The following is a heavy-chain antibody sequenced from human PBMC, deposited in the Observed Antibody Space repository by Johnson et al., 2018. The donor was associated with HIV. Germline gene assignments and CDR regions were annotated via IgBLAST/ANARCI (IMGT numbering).Heavy chain of an antibody. V-gene: IGHV3-13*01. D-gene: IGHD1-26*01. CDR3: VRGGATSYDAFDI. Sequence: VQVVESGGSLLQPGGSLRLSCAASGFTFSTNAMSWVRQATGKGLEWVSGIGTAGDTYYPGSVKGRFTISRENAKNSLYLQMNSLRVGETAVYYCVRGGATSYDAFDIWGQGTMVTVSS. J-gene: IGHJ3*02. CDR1: GFTFSTNA. CDR2: IGTAGDT.